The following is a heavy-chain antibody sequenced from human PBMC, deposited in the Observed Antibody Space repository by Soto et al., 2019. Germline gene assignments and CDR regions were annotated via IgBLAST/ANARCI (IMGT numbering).Heavy chain of an antibody. D-gene: IGHD2-21*02. CDR2: IYHSGST. J-gene: IGHJ3*02. CDR3: ARAPPPLAYCGGDCPDNAFDI. Sequence: QVQLQESGPGLVKPSGTLSLTCAVSGGSISSSNWWSWVRQPPGKGLEWIGEIYHSGSTNYNPSLKRRVTISVDKSKNQFSLKLSSVTAADTAVYYCARAPPPLAYCGGDCPDNAFDIWGQGTMVTVSS. V-gene: IGHV4-4*02. CDR1: GGSISSSNW.